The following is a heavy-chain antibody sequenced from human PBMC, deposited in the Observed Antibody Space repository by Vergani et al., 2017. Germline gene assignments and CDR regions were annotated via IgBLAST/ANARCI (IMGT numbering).Heavy chain of an antibody. CDR1: GGSISSYY. CDR3: ARRRATTSYWYFDL. Sequence: QVQLQESGPGLVKPSETLSLTCTVPGGSISSYYWSWIRQPPGEGLEWIGYSYYSGSTNYNPSLKSRVTISVDTSKNQFSLKLSSVTAADTAVYYCARRRATTSYWYFDLWGRGTLVTVSS. V-gene: IGHV4-59*01. D-gene: IGHD5-12*01. CDR2: SYYSGST. J-gene: IGHJ2*01.